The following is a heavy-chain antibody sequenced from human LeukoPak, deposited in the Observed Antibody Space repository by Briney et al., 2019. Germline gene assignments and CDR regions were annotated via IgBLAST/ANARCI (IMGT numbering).Heavy chain of an antibody. CDR3: ARTYYYGSGSYYSDY. CDR2: IDWDDDK. Sequence: SGPTLVNPTQTLTLTCTFSGFSLSTSGMCVSWIRQPPGKALEWLARIDWDDDKYYSTSLKTRLTISKDTSKNQVVLTMTNMDPVDTATYYCARTYYYGSGSYYSDYWGQGTLVTVSS. J-gene: IGHJ4*02. V-gene: IGHV2-70*11. CDR1: GFSLSTSGMC. D-gene: IGHD3-10*01.